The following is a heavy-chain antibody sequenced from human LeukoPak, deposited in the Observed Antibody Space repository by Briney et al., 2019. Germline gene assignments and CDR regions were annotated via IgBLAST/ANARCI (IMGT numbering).Heavy chain of an antibody. D-gene: IGHD5-24*01. CDR2: IYSGGST. V-gene: IGHV3-66*01. J-gene: IGHJ4*02. Sequence: GESLKISCQGSGYSFTSYWIGWVRQAPGKGLEWVSVIYSGGSTYYADSVKGRFTISRDNSKNTLYLQMNSLRAEDTAVYYCAGGMATIGRVEDYWGQGTLVTVSS. CDR3: AGGMATIGRVEDY. CDR1: GYSFTSYW.